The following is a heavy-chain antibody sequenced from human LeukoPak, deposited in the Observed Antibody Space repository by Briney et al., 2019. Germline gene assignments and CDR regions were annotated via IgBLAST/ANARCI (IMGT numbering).Heavy chain of an antibody. CDR1: GHSFTSYW. V-gene: IGHV5-51*01. CDR3: ARHDRYYYDSSGQIY. CDR2: IYPGDSDT. D-gene: IGHD3-22*01. Sequence: GESLKISCKGSGHSFTSYWIGWVRQMPGKGLEWMGIIYPGDSDTRYSPSFQGQVTISADKSISTAYLQWSSLKASDTAMYYCARHDRYYYDSSGQIYWGQGTLVTVSS. J-gene: IGHJ4*02.